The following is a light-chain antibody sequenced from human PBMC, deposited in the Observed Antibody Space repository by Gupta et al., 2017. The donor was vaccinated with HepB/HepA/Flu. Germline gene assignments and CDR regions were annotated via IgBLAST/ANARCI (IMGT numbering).Light chain of an antibody. CDR3: ISYPEPRPLVI. V-gene: IGLV2-14*03. J-gene: IGLJ2*01. CDR1: TSDIGGYNY. Sequence: QYALTQTASVSGSPGQSITISCTGSTSDIGGYNYVLWYQQHPGKAPKLMIYDVSNRPSGVSDRFSGSTSGSTSFLTISGLQAEDEASDYRISYPEPRPLVIVGGGTKLTIL. CDR2: DVS.